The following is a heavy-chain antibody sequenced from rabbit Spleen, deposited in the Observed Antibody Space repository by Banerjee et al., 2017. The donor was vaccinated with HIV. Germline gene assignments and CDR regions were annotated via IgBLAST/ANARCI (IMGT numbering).Heavy chain of an antibody. CDR1: GFSFSSNDY. Sequence: LVESGGGLVKPGASLTLTCTASGFSFSSNDYMCWVRQAPGKGLEWISCIAGSSSDFTYSATWAKGRFTISKTSSTTVTLLMTSLTVADTATYFCARDTGSSFSSYGMDLWGQGTLVTVS. CDR3: ARDTGSSFSSYGMDL. V-gene: IGHV1S40*01. D-gene: IGHD8-1*01. CDR2: IAGSSSDFT. J-gene: IGHJ6*01.